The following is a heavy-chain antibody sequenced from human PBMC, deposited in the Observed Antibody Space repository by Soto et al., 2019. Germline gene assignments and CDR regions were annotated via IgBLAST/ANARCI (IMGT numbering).Heavy chain of an antibody. Sequence: GESLKISCKGSGYSFTSYWIGWVRQMPGKGLEWMGIIYPGDSDTRYSPSFQGQVTISADKSISTAYLQWSSLKAPDTAMYYCARLGYYYDSSGYFSYGMDVWGQGTTVTVSS. CDR3: ARLGYYYDSSGYFSYGMDV. D-gene: IGHD3-22*01. J-gene: IGHJ6*02. V-gene: IGHV5-51*01. CDR2: IYPGDSDT. CDR1: GYSFTSYW.